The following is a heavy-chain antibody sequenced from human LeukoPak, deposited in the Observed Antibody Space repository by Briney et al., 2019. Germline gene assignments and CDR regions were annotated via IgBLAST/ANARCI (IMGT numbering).Heavy chain of an antibody. Sequence: SETLSLTCTVSGGSISSYYWSWIRQPPGKGLEWIGYIYYSGSTNYNPSLKSRVTISVDTSKNQFSLKLSSMTAADTAVYYCARDTTYYYDSSGYYDYWGQGTLVTVSS. V-gene: IGHV4-59*01. CDR3: ARDTTYYYDSSGYYDY. D-gene: IGHD3-22*01. CDR1: GGSISSYY. J-gene: IGHJ4*02. CDR2: IYYSGST.